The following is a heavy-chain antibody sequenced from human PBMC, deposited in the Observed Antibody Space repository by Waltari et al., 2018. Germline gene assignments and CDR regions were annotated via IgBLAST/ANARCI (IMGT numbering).Heavy chain of an antibody. D-gene: IGHD3-10*01. Sequence: EVQLVESGGGLVQPGGSLRLSCAASGFSFGSYGMNWVRQAPGKGLVWVSRIVRDGSITSYADSVKGRFTISRDNAKNTLYLQMNSLRDEDTAVYYCARDYYYSIDYWGQGTVVTVSS. CDR3: ARDYYYSIDY. CDR2: IVRDGSIT. CDR1: GFSFGSYG. J-gene: IGHJ4*02. V-gene: IGHV3-74*01.